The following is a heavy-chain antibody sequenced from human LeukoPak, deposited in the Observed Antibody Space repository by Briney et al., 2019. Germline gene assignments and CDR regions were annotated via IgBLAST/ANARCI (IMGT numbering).Heavy chain of an antibody. CDR1: GGSISSGDYY. J-gene: IGHJ3*02. D-gene: IGHD3-9*01. CDR3: AREPPYDILTGYKTHHAFDI. V-gene: IGHV4-61*08. CDR2: IYYSGST. Sequence: KPSQTLSLTCTVSGGSISSGDYYWSWIRQPPGKGLEWIGYIYYSGSTNYNPSLKSRVTISVDTSKNQFSLKLSSVTAADTAVYYCAREPPYDILTGYKTHHAFDIWGQGTMVTVSS.